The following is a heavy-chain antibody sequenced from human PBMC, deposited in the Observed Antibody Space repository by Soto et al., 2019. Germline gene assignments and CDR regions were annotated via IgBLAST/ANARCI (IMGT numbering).Heavy chain of an antibody. CDR1: GFTVSSNY. D-gene: IGHD3-10*01. CDR2: IYSGGST. V-gene: IGHV3-66*04. Sequence: GGSLRLSCAASGFTVSSNYMSWVRQAPGKGLEWVSVIYSGGSTYYADSVKGRFTISRDNSKNTLYLQMNSLRAEDTAVYYCARLYYYGSGIHYYYMDVWGKGTTVTVSS. CDR3: ARLYYYGSGIHYYYMDV. J-gene: IGHJ6*03.